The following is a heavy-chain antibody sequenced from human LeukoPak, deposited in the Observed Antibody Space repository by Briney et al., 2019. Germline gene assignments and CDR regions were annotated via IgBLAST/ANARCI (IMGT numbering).Heavy chain of an antibody. Sequence: KPSETLSLTCTVSGGSISSYYWSWIRQPPGKGQEWIGYIYYSGSTNYNPSLKSRVTISVDTSKNQFSLKLSSVTAADSAVYYCARTSIAVAAIRGFDYWGQGTLVTVSS. CDR2: IYYSGST. V-gene: IGHV4-59*01. CDR3: ARTSIAVAAIRGFDY. J-gene: IGHJ4*02. D-gene: IGHD6-19*01. CDR1: GGSISSYY.